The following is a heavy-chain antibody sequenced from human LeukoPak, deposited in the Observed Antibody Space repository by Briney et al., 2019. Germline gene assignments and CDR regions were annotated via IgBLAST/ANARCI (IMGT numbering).Heavy chain of an antibody. J-gene: IGHJ4*02. CDR1: GFTFSSYW. D-gene: IGHD2-2*01. V-gene: IGHV3-74*01. CDR2: INSDGSST. Sequence: PGGSLRLSCAASGFTFSSYWMPWVRQAPGKGLAWVSRINSDGSSTSYADSVKGRFTISRDNAKNTLYLQMNSLRAEDTAVYYCARFYCSSTSCLEDYWGQGTLVTVSS. CDR3: ARFYCSSTSCLEDY.